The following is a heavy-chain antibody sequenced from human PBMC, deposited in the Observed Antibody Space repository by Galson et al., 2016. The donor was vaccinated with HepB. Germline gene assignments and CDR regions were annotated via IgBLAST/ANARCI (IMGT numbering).Heavy chain of an antibody. D-gene: IGHD2/OR15-2a*01. J-gene: IGHJ4*02. V-gene: IGHV3-30*03. CDR3: ARRHEYCPPVGCSVDY. Sequence: SLRLSCAASGFTFSSYSMNWVRQAPGKGLEWVAADSMDGRRKFYADSVKGRFTISRDNSNSMLFLQMSSLRADDTAVHYCARRHEYCPPVGCSVDYWGQGTLVSVSA. CDR1: GFTFSSYS. CDR2: DSMDGRRK.